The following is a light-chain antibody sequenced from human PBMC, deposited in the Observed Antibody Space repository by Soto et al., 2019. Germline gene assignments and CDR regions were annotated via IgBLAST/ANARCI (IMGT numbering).Light chain of an antibody. Sequence: EVVLTQSPGTLSFSPGERATLSCRASQTVTTSQLTWFQQKPGQAPRLLIYAASIRAAGIPDRFSGSGSGTDFTLTISRLEPEDCAVYDCQQYGSAPFTFGGGTKVDIK. V-gene: IGKV3-20*01. CDR2: AAS. CDR3: QQYGSAPFT. J-gene: IGKJ4*01. CDR1: QTVTTSQ.